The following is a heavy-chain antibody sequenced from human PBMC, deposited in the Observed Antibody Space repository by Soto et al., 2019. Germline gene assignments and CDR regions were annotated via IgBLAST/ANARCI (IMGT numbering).Heavy chain of an antibody. CDR1: GFPFSRDW. V-gene: IGHV3-7*01. CDR3: ARVPN. Sequence: EVQLVESGGGVVQPGGSLRLSCAASGFPFSRDWMTWVRQAPGQGLEWVANIKQDGSEKYYGDSVKGRFTISRDNAKNSLYLQMNSLRAEDTSVYYCARVPNWGQGTLVTVSS. J-gene: IGHJ4*02. CDR2: IKQDGSEK.